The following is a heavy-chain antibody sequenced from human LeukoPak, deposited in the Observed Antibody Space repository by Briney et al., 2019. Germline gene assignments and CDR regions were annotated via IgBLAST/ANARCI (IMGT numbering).Heavy chain of an antibody. D-gene: IGHD5-12*01. CDR1: GFTFSIYA. J-gene: IGHJ4*02. CDR2: ISGSGGST. V-gene: IGHV3-23*01. CDR3: AKENGYSGYDYGDY. Sequence: GGSLRLSCAASGFTFSIYAMSWVRQAPGKGLEWVSGISGSGGSTYYADSVKGRFTISRDNSKNTLYLQMNSLRAEDTAVYYCAKENGYSGYDYGDYWGQGTLVTVSS.